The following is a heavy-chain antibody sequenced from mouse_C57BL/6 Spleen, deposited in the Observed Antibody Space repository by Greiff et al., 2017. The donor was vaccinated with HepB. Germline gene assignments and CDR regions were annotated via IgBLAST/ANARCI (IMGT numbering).Heavy chain of an antibody. Sequence: EVKVVESGGGLVKPGGSLKLSCAASGFTFSSYAMSWVRQTPEKRLEWVATISDGGSYTYYPDNVKGRFTISRDNAKNNLYLQMSHLKSEDTAMYYCARDRSNSGWYFDVWGTGTTVTVSS. V-gene: IGHV5-4*01. D-gene: IGHD2-5*01. CDR3: ARDRSNSGWYFDV. CDR2: ISDGGSYT. CDR1: GFTFSSYA. J-gene: IGHJ1*03.